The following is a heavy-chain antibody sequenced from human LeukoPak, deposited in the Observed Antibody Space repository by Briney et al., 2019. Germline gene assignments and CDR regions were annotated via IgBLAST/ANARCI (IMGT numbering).Heavy chain of an antibody. CDR3: ARVQYYYDSSGYYLGSVIDY. D-gene: IGHD3-22*01. J-gene: IGHJ4*02. CDR1: GYTFTGYY. V-gene: IGHV1-2*06. Sequence: ASVKVSCKASGYTFTGYYMHWVRQAPGQGLEWMGRINPNSGGTNYAQKLQGRVTMTRDTSISTAYMELSRLRSDDTAVYYCARVQYYYDSSGYYLGSVIDYWGQGTLVTVSS. CDR2: INPNSGGT.